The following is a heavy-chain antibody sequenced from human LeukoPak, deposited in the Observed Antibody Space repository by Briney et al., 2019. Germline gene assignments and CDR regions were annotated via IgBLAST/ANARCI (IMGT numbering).Heavy chain of an antibody. CDR3: AKGPHGGQLPVFDY. CDR1: GFTFSSYV. V-gene: IGHV3-23*01. Sequence: GGSLRLSCAASGFTFSSYVMNWVRQAPGKGLEWVSAISGSGGSTYYADSVKGRFTISRDNSKNTLYLQMNSLRAEDTAVYYCAKGPHGGQLPVFDYWGQGTLVTVSS. D-gene: IGHD2-2*01. CDR2: ISGSGGST. J-gene: IGHJ4*02.